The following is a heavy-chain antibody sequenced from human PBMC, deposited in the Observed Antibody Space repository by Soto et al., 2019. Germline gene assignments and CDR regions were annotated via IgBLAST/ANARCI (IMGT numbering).Heavy chain of an antibody. CDR3: LVRGYYYDSSGYTRVLGAFDI. D-gene: IGHD3-22*01. Sequence: ASVKVSCKASGYTFTSYGISWVRQAPGQGLEWMGWIKPCNDKTHYAQNFRGRVAIPSDRSVTTAYMELSCLRSEDMVVYYCLVRGYYYDSSGYTRVLGAFDIWGQGTMVTVSS. CDR1: GYTFTSYG. CDR2: IKPCNDKT. V-gene: IGHV1-18*03. J-gene: IGHJ3*02.